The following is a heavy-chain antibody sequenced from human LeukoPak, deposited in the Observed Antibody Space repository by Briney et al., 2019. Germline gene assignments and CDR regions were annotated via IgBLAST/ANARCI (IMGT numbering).Heavy chain of an antibody. D-gene: IGHD1-26*01. CDR3: AKGGKWDVTPFDY. J-gene: IGHJ4*02. V-gene: IGHV3-11*01. Sequence: KTGGSLRLSCAASGFAFSDYYMSWIRQAPGKGLEWVSYISSSVSSIYYADSVKGRFTISRDNAKNSLYLQMNNLRAEDTAVYYCAKGGKWDVTPFDYWGQGTLVTVSS. CDR2: ISSSVSSI. CDR1: GFAFSDYY.